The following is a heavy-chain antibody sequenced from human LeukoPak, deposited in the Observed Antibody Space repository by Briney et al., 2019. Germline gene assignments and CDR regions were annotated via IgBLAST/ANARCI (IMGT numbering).Heavy chain of an antibody. V-gene: IGHV3-48*03. CDR3: ARDHYYGYYYYGMDV. J-gene: IGHJ6*02. Sequence: GGSLRLSCVASGFTLSNYAMSWVRQAPGKGLEWVSYISSSGSTIYYADSVKGRFTISRDNAKNSLYLQMNSLRAEDTAVYYCARDHYYGYYYYGMDVWGQGTTVTVSS. CDR2: ISSSGSTI. CDR1: GFTLSNYA. D-gene: IGHD3-10*01.